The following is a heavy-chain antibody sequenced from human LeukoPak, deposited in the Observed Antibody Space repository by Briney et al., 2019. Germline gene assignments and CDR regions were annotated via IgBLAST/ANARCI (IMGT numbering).Heavy chain of an antibody. CDR1: GGSISSYY. Sequence: SGTLSLTCTVSGGSISSYYWSWIRQPPGKGLKWIGYIYYSGSTNYNPSLKSRVTISVDTSKNQFSLKLSSVTAADTAVYYCARDPSYGDDAFDIWGQGTMVTVSS. D-gene: IGHD4-17*01. CDR2: IYYSGST. V-gene: IGHV4-59*01. CDR3: ARDPSYGDDAFDI. J-gene: IGHJ3*02.